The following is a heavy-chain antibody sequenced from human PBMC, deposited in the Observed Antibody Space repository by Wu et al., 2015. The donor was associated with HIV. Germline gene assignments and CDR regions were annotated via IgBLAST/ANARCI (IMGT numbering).Heavy chain of an antibody. Sequence: QVQLVQSGAEVKKPGSSVKVSCKASGGTFSSYAISWVRQAPGQGLEWMGRIIPIFGTANYAQKFQGRVTITADESTSTAYMELSSLRSEDTAVYYCARALQMGYGDYYYGMDVWGQGTTVTVSS. CDR2: IIPIFGTA. J-gene: IGHJ6*02. D-gene: IGHD1-1*01. V-gene: IGHV1-69*13. CDR3: ARALQMGYGDYYYGMDV. CDR1: GGTFSSYA.